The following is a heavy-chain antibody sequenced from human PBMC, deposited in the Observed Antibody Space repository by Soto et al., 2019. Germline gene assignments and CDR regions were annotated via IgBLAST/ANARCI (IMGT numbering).Heavy chain of an antibody. CDR1: GGSLNSDIYY. Sequence: QVQLQESGPGLVKPSQTLSLTCTVSGGSLNSDIYYWSWVRQHPGKGLEGIGYISYSGSTYYNPSLKSRVTVPVCSSKDQFAPKLSSRPAADTAVYYCAPGHRGSGYYLYGMDVWGQGTRVTVSS. D-gene: IGHD3-10*01. CDR3: APGHRGSGYYLYGMDV. V-gene: IGHV4-31*03. CDR2: ISYSGST. J-gene: IGHJ6*02.